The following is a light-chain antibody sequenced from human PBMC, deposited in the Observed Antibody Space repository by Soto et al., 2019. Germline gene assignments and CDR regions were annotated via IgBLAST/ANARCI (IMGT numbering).Light chain of an antibody. CDR3: QQSYTAPLT. Sequence: DIPMTQSPSSLSASVGDRVTITCRASQIISTFLNWYQQKPGKAPKLLICAASHLQSGVPSRFSGSGSSTDFALTISNLQPDDFATYYCQQSYTAPLTFGQGTRLEI. CDR2: AAS. V-gene: IGKV1-39*01. CDR1: QIISTF. J-gene: IGKJ5*01.